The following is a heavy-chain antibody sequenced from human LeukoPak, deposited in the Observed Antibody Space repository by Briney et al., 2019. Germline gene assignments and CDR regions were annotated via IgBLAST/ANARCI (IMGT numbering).Heavy chain of an antibody. CDR3: ARGIGPDGDSSWYRGFWYY. J-gene: IGHJ4*02. CDR2: INPSGGST. D-gene: IGHD6-13*01. CDR1: GYTFTSYY. V-gene: IGHV1-46*01. Sequence: ASVKVSCKASGYTFTSYYMHWVRQAPGQGLEWMGIINPSGGSTSYAQKFQGRVTMTGDTSTSTVYMELSSLRSEDTAVYYCARGIGPDGDSSWYRGFWYYWGQGTLVTVSS.